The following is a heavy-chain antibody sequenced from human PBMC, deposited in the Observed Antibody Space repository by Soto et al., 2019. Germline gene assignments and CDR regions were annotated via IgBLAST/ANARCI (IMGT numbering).Heavy chain of an antibody. CDR3: ASFPHDSSGYYPDYYYYGMDV. CDR1: GYSFTSYW. CDR2: IDPSDSYT. Sequence: PGESLKISCKGSGYSFTSYWISWVRQMPGKGLEWMGRIDPSDSYTNYSPSFQGHVTISADKSTSTAYLQWSSPKASDTAMYYCASFPHDSSGYYPDYYYYGMDVWGQGTTVTVSS. D-gene: IGHD3-22*01. V-gene: IGHV5-10-1*01. J-gene: IGHJ6*02.